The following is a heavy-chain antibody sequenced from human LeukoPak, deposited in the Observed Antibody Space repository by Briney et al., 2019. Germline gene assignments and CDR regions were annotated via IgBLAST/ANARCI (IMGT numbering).Heavy chain of an antibody. Sequence: PGGSLRLSCAASGFTFSSYEMNWVRQAPGKGLEWVSYISSSSSTIYYADSVKGRFTISRDNAKNSLYLQMNSLRAEDTAVYYCARDSEWELLPSHFDYWGQGTLVTVSS. CDR3: ARDSEWELLPSHFDY. D-gene: IGHD1-26*01. CDR1: GFTFSSYE. V-gene: IGHV3-48*01. J-gene: IGHJ4*02. CDR2: ISSSSSTI.